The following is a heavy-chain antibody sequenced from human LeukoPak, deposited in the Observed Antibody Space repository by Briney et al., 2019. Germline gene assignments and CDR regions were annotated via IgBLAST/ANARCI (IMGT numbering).Heavy chain of an antibody. V-gene: IGHV4-39*07. Sequence: PSETLSLTCTVSGGSISSSSYYWGWIRQPPGKGLEWIGSIYYSGSAYYNPSLKSRVTISVDPSKNQFSLKLSSVTAADTAVYYCARVGYYYYYMDVWGKGTTVTVSS. J-gene: IGHJ6*03. CDR1: GGSISSSSYY. CDR3: ARVGYYYYYMDV. CDR2: IYYSGSA.